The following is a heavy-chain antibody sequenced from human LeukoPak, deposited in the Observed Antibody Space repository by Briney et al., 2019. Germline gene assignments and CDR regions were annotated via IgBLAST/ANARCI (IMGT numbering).Heavy chain of an antibody. D-gene: IGHD3-22*01. Sequence: GGSLRLSCAASGFTFDDYAMHWVRQAPGKGLEWLSLITWDGAGTYYADSVKGRFTISRDNSKNSLYLQMNTLRPEDTAFYYCAKSADSSGYLPYYLDYWGQGSLVTVSS. CDR3: AKSADSSGYLPYYLDY. CDR1: GFTFDDYA. CDR2: ITWDGAGT. J-gene: IGHJ4*02. V-gene: IGHV3-43D*03.